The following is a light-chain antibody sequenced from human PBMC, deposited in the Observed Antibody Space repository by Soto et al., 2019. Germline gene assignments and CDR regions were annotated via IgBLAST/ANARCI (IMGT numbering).Light chain of an antibody. CDR2: EVS. J-gene: IGLJ2*01. CDR3: SSYAGTNNLHVL. CDR1: SSDVGGYNY. V-gene: IGLV2-8*01. Sequence: QSALTQPPSASGSAGHSVTISCTGTSSDVGGYNYVSWYQQHPGKAPKLMIYEVSKRPSVVPGRFSGSKSGNTASLTVSGLQAEDEADYYCSSYAGTNNLHVLFGGGTKLTVL.